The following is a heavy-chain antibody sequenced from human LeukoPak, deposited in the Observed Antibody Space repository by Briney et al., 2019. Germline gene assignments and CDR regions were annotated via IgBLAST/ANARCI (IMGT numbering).Heavy chain of an antibody. Sequence: GASVKLSCKASGYTFTGYYMYWVRQAPGQGLEWMGWISPNSGGTNFAQKFQGRVTMTRDTSISTAFMELSGLRSDDTAVYYCARELYSGSYYVAYWGQGTLVTVSS. CDR1: GYTFTGYY. CDR3: ARELYSGSYYVAY. J-gene: IGHJ4*02. D-gene: IGHD1-26*01. CDR2: ISPNSGGT. V-gene: IGHV1-2*02.